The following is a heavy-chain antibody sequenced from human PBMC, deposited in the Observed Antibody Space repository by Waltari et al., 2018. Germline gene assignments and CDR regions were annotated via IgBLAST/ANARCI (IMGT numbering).Heavy chain of an antibody. CDR3: FPDAFDT. Sequence: EVQLLESGGGLGQPGGSLRLPWQASGFIFSSYAMAWVRQVPGKGLEWVSGISGRGEYTSHADSVKGRFTISRDNAEDTAIYFCARYEGHCIGDFCYFPDAFDTWGQGTMVTVSS. CDR2: ISGRGEYT. D-gene: IGHD2-8*02. CDR1: GFIFSSYA. V-gene: IGHV3-23*01. J-gene: IGHJ3*02.